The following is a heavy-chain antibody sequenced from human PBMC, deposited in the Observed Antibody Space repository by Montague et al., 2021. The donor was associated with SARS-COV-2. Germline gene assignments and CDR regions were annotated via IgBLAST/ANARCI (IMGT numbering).Heavy chain of an antibody. CDR2: ISSSGSTI. Sequence: SRSISCDASGFTFSDYYMSWIRQAPGKGLEWISYISSSGSTIYHADSVKGRFTISRDNAKNSLSLLMNSLRAEDTAVYYCARLVTMRYHYYYGLDVWGLGTTVTVSS. CDR1: GFTFSDYY. CDR3: ARLVTMRYHYYYGLDV. J-gene: IGHJ6*02. D-gene: IGHD2-2*01. V-gene: IGHV3-11*01.